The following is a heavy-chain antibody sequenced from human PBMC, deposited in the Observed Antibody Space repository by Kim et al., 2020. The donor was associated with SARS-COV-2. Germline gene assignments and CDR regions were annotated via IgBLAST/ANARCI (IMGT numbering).Heavy chain of an antibody. CDR1: GGSFSGYY. D-gene: IGHD5-12*01. Sequence: SETLSLTCAVYGGSFSGYYWSWIRQPPGKGLEWIGEINHSGSTNYNPSLKSRVTISVDTSKNQFSLKLSSVTAADTAVYYCARGRGGGYRVFGGQGTLVTVSS. CDR3: ARGRGGGYRVF. J-gene: IGHJ4*02. V-gene: IGHV4-34*01. CDR2: INHSGST.